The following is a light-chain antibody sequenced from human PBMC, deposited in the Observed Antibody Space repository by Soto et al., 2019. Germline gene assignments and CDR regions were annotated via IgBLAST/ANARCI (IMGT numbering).Light chain of an antibody. Sequence: EVVLTQSPGTLSLSPGGRATLACRASKSVSNYVAWYQQKSGQPPRLLIYGASSRASGIPDRFSGSGSGTDFTLTISRVEPADFALYYCQQYGSSLTFG. V-gene: IGKV3-20*01. J-gene: IGKJ1*01. CDR1: KSVSNY. CDR2: GAS. CDR3: QQYGSSLT.